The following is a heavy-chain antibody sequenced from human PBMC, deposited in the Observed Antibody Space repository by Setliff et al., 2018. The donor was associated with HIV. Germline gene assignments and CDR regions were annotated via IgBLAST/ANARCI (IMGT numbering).Heavy chain of an antibody. CDR1: TFPCSNYD. J-gene: IGHJ3*01. V-gene: IGHV3-30-3*01. Sequence: GGSLRLSCAASTFPCSNYDIQWVRQAPGKGLEWVAFVSFEGGNKYYADSVKGRFTISRDISKNTVYLQMNSLRPEDTAVYFCVRGDVAFLGVLSPLAVWGQGTMVTVSS. D-gene: IGHD1-26*01. CDR3: VRGDVAFLGVLSPLAV. CDR2: VSFEGGNK.